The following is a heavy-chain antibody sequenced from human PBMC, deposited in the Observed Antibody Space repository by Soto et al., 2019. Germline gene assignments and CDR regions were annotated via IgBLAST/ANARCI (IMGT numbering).Heavy chain of an antibody. V-gene: IGHV3-23*01. CDR1: GFTFSSYA. CDR2: ISGSGGTT. D-gene: IGHD1-1*01. CDR3: AKDISTSGSVTSRVSFDY. Sequence: EVQLLESGGGLVQPGRSLRLSCAASGFTFSSYAMSWVRQAPGKGLEWVSAISGSGGTTYYADSVKGRFTISRDNSKNTLYLQMNSLRAEDTAVYYCAKDISTSGSVTSRVSFDYWGQGTLVTVSS. J-gene: IGHJ4*02.